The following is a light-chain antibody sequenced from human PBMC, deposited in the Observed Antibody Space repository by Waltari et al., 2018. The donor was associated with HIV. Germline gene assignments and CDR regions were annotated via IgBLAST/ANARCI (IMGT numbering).Light chain of an antibody. CDR3: QQRNNWPLT. CDR2: EAS. Sequence: EIVLTQSPATLSLSPGGRATLSCRASQSVGSYLAWYQQKPGQDPRLLIYEASKRATGIPARFSGSGSGTDFTLTISSLEPEDFAFYYCQQRNNWPLTFGGGTKVEIK. J-gene: IGKJ4*01. V-gene: IGKV3-11*01. CDR1: QSVGSY.